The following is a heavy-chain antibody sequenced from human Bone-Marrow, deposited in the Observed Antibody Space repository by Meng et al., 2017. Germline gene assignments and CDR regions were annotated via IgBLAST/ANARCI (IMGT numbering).Heavy chain of an antibody. Sequence: GGSLRLSCAASGFTFSDYYMSWIRQAPGKGLEWVSYISSSGSTIYYADSVKGRFTISRDNAKNSLYLQMNSLRAEDTAVYYCARDPELDYYGSGSYYKDGYFQHWGQGTLVTVSS. D-gene: IGHD3-10*01. J-gene: IGHJ1*01. CDR3: ARDPELDYYGSGSYYKDGYFQH. CDR1: GFTFSDYY. CDR2: ISSSGSTI. V-gene: IGHV3-11*04.